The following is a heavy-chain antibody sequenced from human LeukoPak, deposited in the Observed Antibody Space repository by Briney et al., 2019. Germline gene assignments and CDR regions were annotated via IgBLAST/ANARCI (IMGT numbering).Heavy chain of an antibody. V-gene: IGHV3-30*04. Sequence: GGSLRLSCAASGFTFDRYAMHWVRQAPGKGLEWVAVISYDGSNKYYADSVKGRFTISRDNTKNTLYLQMNSLRAEDTAVYYCAKDRGDYGDYYFDYWGQGTLVTVSS. D-gene: IGHD4-17*01. J-gene: IGHJ4*02. CDR1: GFTFDRYA. CDR2: ISYDGSNK. CDR3: AKDRGDYGDYYFDY.